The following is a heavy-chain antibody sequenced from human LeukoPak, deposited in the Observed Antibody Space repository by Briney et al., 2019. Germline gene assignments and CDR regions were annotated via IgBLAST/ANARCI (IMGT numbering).Heavy chain of an antibody. D-gene: IGHD6-19*01. V-gene: IGHV3-53*01. CDR2: IYSGTST. CDR3: ARGRRAGRFDY. Sequence: PGGSLRLSCAASGFTVSSSYMNWVRQAPGKGLEWVSVIYSGTSTYYADSVKGRFTISRDNSKNTLYLQMNGLRAEDTAVYYCARGRRAGRFDYWGQGTLVTVSS. CDR1: GFTVSSSY. J-gene: IGHJ4*02.